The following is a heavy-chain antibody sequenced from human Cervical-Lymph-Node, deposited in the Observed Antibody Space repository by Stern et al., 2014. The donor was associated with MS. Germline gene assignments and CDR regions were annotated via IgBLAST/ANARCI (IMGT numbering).Heavy chain of an antibody. J-gene: IGHJ2*01. CDR1: GGTFRNHA. CDR2: IVPRLGTT. Sequence: QVQLVQSGSEVKKPGSSVKVSCKASGGTFRNHAINWVRQAPGQGLEWMGGIVPRLGTTKYAQKLQGRVTITADDSTSTAYMELTSLTSEDTAMYYCARVWERIATRPRYWYFDLWGRGTLVTVSS. D-gene: IGHD6-6*01. CDR3: ARVWERIATRPRYWYFDL. V-gene: IGHV1-69*01.